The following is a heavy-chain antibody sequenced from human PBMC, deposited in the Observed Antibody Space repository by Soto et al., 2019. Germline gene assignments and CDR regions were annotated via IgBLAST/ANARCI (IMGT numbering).Heavy chain of an antibody. V-gene: IGHV1-18*01. J-gene: IGHJ5*02. Sequence: ASMKVSCKASSYNFNIYGINWVRQAPGQGLELMGWISAYDGKTTYAEKFQGRVTMTTDASTSTAYMELRSLRSDDTAVYYCARDPHEYWTSYWFDPWGQGTLVTVSS. CDR1: SYNFNIYG. D-gene: IGHD3-3*01. CDR3: ARDPHEYWTSYWFDP. CDR2: ISAYDGKT.